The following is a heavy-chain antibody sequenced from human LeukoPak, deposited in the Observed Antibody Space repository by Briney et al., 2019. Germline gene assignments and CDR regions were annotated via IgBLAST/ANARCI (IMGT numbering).Heavy chain of an antibody. CDR3: ARAGPYYYGSGRYSQFDY. Sequence: SEILSLTCAVYGGSFSGYYWSWIRQPPGKGLEWIGEINHSGSTNYNPSLKSRVTISVDTSKNQFSLKLNSVTAADTAVYYCARAGPYYYGSGRYSQFDYWGQGTLVTVSS. J-gene: IGHJ4*02. V-gene: IGHV4-34*01. D-gene: IGHD3-10*01. CDR2: INHSGST. CDR1: GGSFSGYY.